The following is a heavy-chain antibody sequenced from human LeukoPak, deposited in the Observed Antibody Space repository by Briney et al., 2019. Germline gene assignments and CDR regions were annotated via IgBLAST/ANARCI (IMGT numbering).Heavy chain of an antibody. CDR3: AKDQYYYDSSGYGDI. CDR1: GFTFSSYA. V-gene: IGHV3-23*01. D-gene: IGHD3-22*01. CDR2: ISGSGGST. Sequence: PGGSLRLSCAASGFTFSSYAMSWVRRAPGEELQWVSAISGSGGSTYYADSVKGRFTISRDNSKNTLYLQMNSLRAEDTAVYYCAKDQYYYDSSGYGDIWGQGTMVTVSS. J-gene: IGHJ3*02.